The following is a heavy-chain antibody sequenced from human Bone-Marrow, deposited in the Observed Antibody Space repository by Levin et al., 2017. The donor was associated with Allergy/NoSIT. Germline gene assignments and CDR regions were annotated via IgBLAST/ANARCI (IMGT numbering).Heavy chain of an antibody. D-gene: IGHD5-12*01. CDR2: IDNDGTGT. CDR3: ARDGVATMGV. CDR1: GFTFSNYV. V-gene: IGHV3-74*01. Sequence: GGSLRLSCAASGFTFSNYVMHWVRQAPGKGLVWVARIDNDGTGTRYADYVKGRFTISRDNAKNTLYLQINSLRAEDTAVYYCARDGVATMGVWGQGTLVTVSS. J-gene: IGHJ4*02.